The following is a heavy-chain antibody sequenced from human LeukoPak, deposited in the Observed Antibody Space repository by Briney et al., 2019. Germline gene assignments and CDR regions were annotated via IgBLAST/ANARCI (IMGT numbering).Heavy chain of an antibody. V-gene: IGHV4-59*08. CDR3: AGTLTPRRAAFDI. Sequence: SETLSLTCTVSRGSINSHFWSWIRQPPGKGLEWIGFMYYSGSPTYNSTLQSRAVISVDTSTNQFSLRLTSMTAADTATYYCAGTLTPRRAAFDIWGQGTMVVVSS. CDR2: MYYSGSP. D-gene: IGHD3-9*01. CDR1: RGSINSHF. J-gene: IGHJ3*02.